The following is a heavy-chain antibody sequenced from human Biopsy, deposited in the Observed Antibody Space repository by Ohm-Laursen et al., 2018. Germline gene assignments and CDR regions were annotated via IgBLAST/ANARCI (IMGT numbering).Heavy chain of an antibody. D-gene: IGHD1-1*01. CDR1: GYTFTNYY. Sequence: ASVKASCKASGYTFTNYYMHWVRQAPGKGLEWMGGFAPENGKTVYAQNFQARVSMTEDTSTDTAYMELRSLRSEDTAVYYCAADINVWNVNYWGQGTQVTVSS. CDR3: AADINVWNVNY. CDR2: FAPENGKT. V-gene: IGHV1-24*01. J-gene: IGHJ4*02.